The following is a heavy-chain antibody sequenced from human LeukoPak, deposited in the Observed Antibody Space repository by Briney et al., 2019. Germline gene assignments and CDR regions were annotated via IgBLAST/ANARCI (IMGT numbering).Heavy chain of an antibody. CDR1: GGTFKNYA. Sequence: ASVKVSCKASGGTFKNYAISWVRQATGQGLEWMGWMNPNSGNTGYAQKFQGRVTITRNTSISTAYMELSSLRSEDTAVYCCARGRKTMVRGVKSRWFDPWGQGTLVTVSS. J-gene: IGHJ5*02. D-gene: IGHD3-10*01. CDR3: ARGRKTMVRGVKSRWFDP. V-gene: IGHV1-8*03. CDR2: MNPNSGNT.